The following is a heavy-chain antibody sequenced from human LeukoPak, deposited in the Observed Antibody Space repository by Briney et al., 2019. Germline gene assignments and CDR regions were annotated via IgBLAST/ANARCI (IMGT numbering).Heavy chain of an antibody. V-gene: IGHV4-59*08. Sequence: KPSGTLSLTCTVSGGSISSYYWSWVRQPPGKGLEWIGYIYYTGGTNYNPSLQSRVTISVDTSKNQFSLKLSSVTAADTAVYYCARPYDSSGYRRAFDIWGQGTMVTVSP. CDR3: ARPYDSSGYRRAFDI. CDR1: GGSISSYY. J-gene: IGHJ3*02. D-gene: IGHD3-22*01. CDR2: IYYTGGT.